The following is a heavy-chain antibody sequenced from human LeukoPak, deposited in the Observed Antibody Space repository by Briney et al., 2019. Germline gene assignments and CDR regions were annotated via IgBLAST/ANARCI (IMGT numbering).Heavy chain of an antibody. CDR2: INWNGGST. V-gene: IGHV3-20*04. J-gene: IGHJ3*02. CDR1: GFTFDDYG. CDR3: ARDSYDSSGYYYAAFDI. Sequence: GGSLRLSCAASGFTFDDYGMSWVRQAPGKGLEWVSGINWNGGSTSYADSVKGRFTISRDNAKTSLYLQRNSLRAEDMAVYYCARDSYDSSGYYYAAFDIWGQGTMVTVSS. D-gene: IGHD3-22*01.